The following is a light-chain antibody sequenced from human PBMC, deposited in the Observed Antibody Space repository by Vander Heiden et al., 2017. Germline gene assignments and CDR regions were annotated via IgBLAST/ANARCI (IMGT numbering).Light chain of an antibody. CDR1: SGSIASTV. V-gene: IGLV6-57*01. CDR3: QSYDSSNWV. J-gene: IGLJ3*02. CDR2: EDN. Sequence: NFMLTQPHSASESPGKTVTISCTRSSGSIASTVVQWCQQHPGSSPTTVIYEDNQRPSGVPDRFSGSIDSSSNSASLTISGLKTEDEADYYCQSYDSSNWVFGGGTKLTVL.